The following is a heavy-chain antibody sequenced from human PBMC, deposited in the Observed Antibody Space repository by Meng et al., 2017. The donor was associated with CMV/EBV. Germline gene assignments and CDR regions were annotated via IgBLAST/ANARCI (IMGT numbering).Heavy chain of an antibody. Sequence: QLQLQESGPGLVKPSETLSLTCTVSGGSISSSSNYWGWIRQPPGKGLEWIGSIYYSGSTYYNPSLKSRVTISVDTSKNQFSLKLSSVTAADTAVYYCARATTERVGWFDPWGQGTLVTVSS. D-gene: IGHD4-11*01. J-gene: IGHJ5*02. CDR3: ARATTERVGWFDP. CDR1: GGSISSSSNY. V-gene: IGHV4-39*07. CDR2: IYYSGST.